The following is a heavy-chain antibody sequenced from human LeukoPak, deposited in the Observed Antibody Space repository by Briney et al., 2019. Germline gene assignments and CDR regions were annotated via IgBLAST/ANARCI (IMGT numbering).Heavy chain of an antibody. V-gene: IGHV3-74*01. Sequence: GGSPRLSCAASGFTFSNYWMHWVRQAPGRGLVWVSRINSDESSTSYVDSVKGRFTISRDNAKNTLYLQMNSLRAEDTAVYYCARDLAARPYSYYMDVWGKGTTVTVSS. CDR1: GFTFSNYW. CDR2: INSDESST. J-gene: IGHJ6*03. D-gene: IGHD6-6*01. CDR3: ARDLAARPYSYYMDV.